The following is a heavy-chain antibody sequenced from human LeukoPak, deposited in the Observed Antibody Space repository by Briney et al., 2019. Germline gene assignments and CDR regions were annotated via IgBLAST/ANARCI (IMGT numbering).Heavy chain of an antibody. J-gene: IGHJ4*02. Sequence: SETLSLTCTVSGGSISSYYWSWMRQPPGKGLEWIGYIYYSGSTNYNPSLKSRVTISVDTSKNQFSLKLSSVTAADTAVYYCARDGYDILTGPGFDYWGQGTLVTVSS. CDR3: ARDGYDILTGPGFDY. D-gene: IGHD3-9*01. CDR2: IYYSGST. V-gene: IGHV4-59*01. CDR1: GGSISSYY.